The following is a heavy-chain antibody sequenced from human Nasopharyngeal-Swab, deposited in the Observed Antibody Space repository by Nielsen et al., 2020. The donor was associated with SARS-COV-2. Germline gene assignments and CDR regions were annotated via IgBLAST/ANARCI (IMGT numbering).Heavy chain of an antibody. V-gene: IGHV2-26*01. CDR2: IFSNDKK. Sequence: SGPTLVKPTETLTLTCTVSGFSLSNARMGVSWIRQPPGKALEWLAHIFSNDKKSYSTSLKSRLTISKDTSKSQVVLTMTNMDPVDTATYYCAREGGSSWYYYFDYWGQGTLVTVSS. J-gene: IGHJ4*02. CDR1: GFSLSNARMG. D-gene: IGHD6-13*01. CDR3: AREGGSSWYYYFDY.